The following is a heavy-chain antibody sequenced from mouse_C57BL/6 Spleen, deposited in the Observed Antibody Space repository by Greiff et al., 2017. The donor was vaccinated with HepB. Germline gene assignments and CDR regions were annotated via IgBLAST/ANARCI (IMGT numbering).Heavy chain of an antibody. CDR2: IDPENGDT. Sequence: DVQLQESGAELVRPGASVKLSCTASGFNIKDDYMHWVQQRPEQGLEWIGWIDPENGDTEYAAKFQGKATITADTSSNTAYLQLSSLTSEDTAVYYCTTTSYYGNVDYWGQGTTLTVSS. D-gene: IGHD2-10*01. CDR3: TTTSYYGNVDY. V-gene: IGHV14-4*01. CDR1: GFNIKDDY. J-gene: IGHJ2*01.